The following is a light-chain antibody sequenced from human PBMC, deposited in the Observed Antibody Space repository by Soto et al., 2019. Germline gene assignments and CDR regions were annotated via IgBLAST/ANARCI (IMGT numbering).Light chain of an antibody. Sequence: EIVLTQSPATRSLSPGERATLSCRASQSVSSYLAWYQQKPGQAPRLLIYDASNRATGIPARFSGSGSGTDFTLTISSLEPEDFAVYYCQQYGSSPWTFGQGTKVDI. V-gene: IGKV3-11*01. CDR1: QSVSSY. J-gene: IGKJ1*01. CDR2: DAS. CDR3: QQYGSSPWT.